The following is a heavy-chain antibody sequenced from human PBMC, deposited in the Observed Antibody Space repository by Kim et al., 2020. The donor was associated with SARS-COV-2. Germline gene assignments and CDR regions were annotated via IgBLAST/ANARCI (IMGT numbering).Heavy chain of an antibody. Sequence: GGSLRLSFAASGFIVTNNYMSWVRQVPGKGLEWVSVIYSGGTIYYADSVKGRFTISRDNSKNTVYLQGNSLRAEDTAVYYCARVSGNYPAFDCWGQGTLVTVSS. J-gene: IGHJ4*02. CDR1: GFIVTNNY. CDR2: IYSGGTI. CDR3: ARVSGNYPAFDC. V-gene: IGHV3-53*01. D-gene: IGHD1-26*01.